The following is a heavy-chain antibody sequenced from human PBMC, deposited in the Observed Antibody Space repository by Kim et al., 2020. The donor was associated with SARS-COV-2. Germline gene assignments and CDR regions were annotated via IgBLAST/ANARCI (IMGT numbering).Heavy chain of an antibody. Sequence: GGSLRLSCADSGFTVTTYWMHWVRQAPGKGLEWVSRIKSEGTGITYADSVKGRFTISRDNANNTLYLQMDNLRDDDTAVYYCASDTVLYGFDVWGQGTMVTVSS. V-gene: IGHV3-74*03. CDR3: ASDTVLYGFDV. J-gene: IGHJ6*02. CDR1: GFTVTTYW. CDR2: IKSEGTGI. D-gene: IGHD4-4*01.